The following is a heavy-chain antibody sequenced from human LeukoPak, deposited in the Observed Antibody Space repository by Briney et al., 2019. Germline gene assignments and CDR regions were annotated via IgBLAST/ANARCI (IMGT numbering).Heavy chain of an antibody. Sequence: PSETLSLTCTVSGGSISSGDYYWSWIRQPPGKGLEWIGYIYYSGSTYYHPSLKSRVTIPVDTSKNQFSLKLSSVTAADTAVYYCASEVVVVPAAPPTWFDPWGQGTLVTVSS. J-gene: IGHJ5*02. V-gene: IGHV4-30-4*08. D-gene: IGHD2-2*01. CDR1: GGSISSGDYY. CDR2: IYYSGST. CDR3: ASEVVVVPAAPPTWFDP.